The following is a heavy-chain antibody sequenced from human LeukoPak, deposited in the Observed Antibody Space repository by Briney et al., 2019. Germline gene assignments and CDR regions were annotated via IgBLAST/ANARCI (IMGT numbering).Heavy chain of an antibody. V-gene: IGHV3-30*02. J-gene: IGHJ5*02. D-gene: IGHD3-9*01. CDR3: AKDQTSPPTFSRYFDWSLPLYNWFDP. CDR1: GFTFSSYG. Sequence: PGGSLRLSCAASGFTFSSYGMHWVRQAPGKGLEWVAFIRYDGSNKYYADSVKGRFTISRDNSKNTLYLQMNSLRAEDTAVYYCAKDQTSPPTFSRYFDWSLPLYNWFDPWGQGTLVTVSS. CDR2: IRYDGSNK.